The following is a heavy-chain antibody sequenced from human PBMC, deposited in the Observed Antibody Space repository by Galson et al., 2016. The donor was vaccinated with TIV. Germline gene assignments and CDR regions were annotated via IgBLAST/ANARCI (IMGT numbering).Heavy chain of an antibody. V-gene: IGHV1-18*01. D-gene: IGHD2-15*01. J-gene: IGHJ2*01. CDR1: GYNFTRYD. CDR3: ARGVTWSDPYWYFDI. CDR2: ISVYNGDT. Sequence: SVKVSCKASGYNFTRYDISWVRQAPGQGLEWMGRISVYNGDTNHAQKFQGRVTMTTDASTSTVYMELRSLTSNDTAVYYCARGVTWSDPYWYFDIWGRGSLVTVSS.